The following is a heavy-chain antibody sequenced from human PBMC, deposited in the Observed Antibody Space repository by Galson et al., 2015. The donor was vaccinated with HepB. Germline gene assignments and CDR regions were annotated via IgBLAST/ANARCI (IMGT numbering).Heavy chain of an antibody. CDR2: IKEDGSEG. J-gene: IGHJ4*02. CDR3: ARAKYGPEY. D-gene: IGHD2-2*01. V-gene: IGHV3-7*01. Sequence: SLRLCCAVSGFTFSSYWMSGVRQAPGTGPEWVANIKEDGSEGYYVDSVEGRFTISRDNAKNLLYLQMNSLRAEDTALYYCARAKYGPEYWGQGTLVTVSS. CDR1: GFTFSSYW.